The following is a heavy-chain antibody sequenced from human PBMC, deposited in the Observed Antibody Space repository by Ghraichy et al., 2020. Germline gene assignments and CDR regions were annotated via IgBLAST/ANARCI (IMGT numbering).Heavy chain of an antibody. V-gene: IGHV4-34*01. J-gene: IGHJ4*02. D-gene: IGHD3-10*01. CDR2: INHGGST. CDR1: GGSFSGYY. CDR3: ARGIGKRDYYGSGSYYIR. Sequence: EPLSLTCAVYGGSFSGYYWTWIRQPPGKGLEWIGEINHGGSTNYNPSLKSRVTISVDTSKNQISLKLSSVTAADTAVYYCARGIGKRDYYGSGSYYIRWGQGTLVTVSS.